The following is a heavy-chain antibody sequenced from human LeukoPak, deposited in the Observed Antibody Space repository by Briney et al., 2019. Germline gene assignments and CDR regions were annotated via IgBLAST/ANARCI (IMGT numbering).Heavy chain of an antibody. V-gene: IGHV1-46*01. J-gene: IGHJ4*02. CDR3: AKDLLEPAPFDY. Sequence: SVKVSFTASGYTFSSYYMHWVRQAPGQGLEWMGIINPSGGSTSYAQKFQGRVTMTRDTSTSTVYMELSSLRSEDTAVYYCAKDLLEPAPFDYWGQGTLVTVSS. CDR2: INPSGGST. CDR1: GYTFSSYY. D-gene: IGHD1-1*01.